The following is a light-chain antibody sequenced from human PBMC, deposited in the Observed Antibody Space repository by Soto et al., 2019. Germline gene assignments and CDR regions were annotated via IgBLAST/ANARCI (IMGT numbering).Light chain of an antibody. CDR1: QSVTSN. V-gene: IGKV3-15*01. CDR3: QQYNTWST. J-gene: IGKJ1*01. CDR2: GAS. Sequence: EIVMTQSPATLSVSQGERAALSCRASQSVTSNLAWYQQKPGQAPRLLIYGASTRATGIPARFSGSRSGTEFTLTISSLQSEDFAVYYCQQYNTWSTFGQGTK.